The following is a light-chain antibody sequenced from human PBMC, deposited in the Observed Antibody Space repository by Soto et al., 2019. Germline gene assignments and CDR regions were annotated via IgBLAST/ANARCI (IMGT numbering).Light chain of an antibody. CDR2: VAS. CDR1: QSVSSN. CDR3: QQYNVWPLT. Sequence: EIVMTQSPATLSVSPGERATLSCRASQSVSSNLAWYQQKPGQTPKLLIYVASTRATGIPARFSGSGSGTEFTLTILSLQSEDFAVYYCQQYNVWPLTFGGGTKVEFK. J-gene: IGKJ4*01. V-gene: IGKV3-15*01.